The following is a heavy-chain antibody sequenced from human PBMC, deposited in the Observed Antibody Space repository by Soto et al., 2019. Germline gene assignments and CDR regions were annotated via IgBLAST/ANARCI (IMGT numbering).Heavy chain of an antibody. J-gene: IGHJ4*02. Sequence: EVQLVESGGGLIQPGGSLRLSCAASGFTVSSNYMSWVRQAPGKGLEWVSVIYSGGSTYYADSVKGRFTISRDNSKNTLYVQMNSLRAEDTAVYYCARQYDFWSGYHLWGQGTLVTVSS. CDR2: IYSGGST. CDR3: ARQYDFWSGYHL. D-gene: IGHD3-3*01. V-gene: IGHV3-53*01. CDR1: GFTVSSNY.